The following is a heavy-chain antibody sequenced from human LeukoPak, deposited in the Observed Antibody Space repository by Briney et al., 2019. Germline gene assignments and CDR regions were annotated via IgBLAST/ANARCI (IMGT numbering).Heavy chain of an antibody. CDR2: ISGSGGST. CDR3: AKDDSDYDILTGYYYTDY. J-gene: IGHJ4*02. Sequence: PGGSLRLSCAASGFTYSSYAMSWVRQAPGRGLDWVSAISGSGGSTYYADSVKGRFTISRDNSKNTLYLQMNSLRAEDTAVYYCAKDDSDYDILTGYYYTDYWGQGTLVTVSS. V-gene: IGHV3-23*01. D-gene: IGHD3-9*01. CDR1: GFTYSSYA.